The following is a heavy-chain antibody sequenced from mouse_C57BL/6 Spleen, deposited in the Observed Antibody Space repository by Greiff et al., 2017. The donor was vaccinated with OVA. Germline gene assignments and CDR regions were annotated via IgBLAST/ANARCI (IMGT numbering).Heavy chain of an antibody. CDR1: GYTFTDYN. J-gene: IGHJ4*01. V-gene: IGHV1-18*01. Sequence: VQLQQSGPELVKPGASVKIPCKASGYTFTDYNMDWVKQSHGKSLEWIGDINPNNGGTIYNQKFKGKATLTVDKSSSTAYMELRSLTSEDTAVYYCARLITTVVEAAMDYWGQGTSVTVSS. CDR2: INPNNGGT. CDR3: ARLITTVVEAAMDY. D-gene: IGHD1-1*01.